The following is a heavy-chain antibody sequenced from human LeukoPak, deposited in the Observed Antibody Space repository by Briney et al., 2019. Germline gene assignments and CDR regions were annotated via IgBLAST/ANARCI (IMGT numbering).Heavy chain of an antibody. CDR2: ISSSSSYI. Sequence: GGSLRLSCAASGFTFSSYSMNWVRQAPGKGLEWVSSISSSSSYIYYADSVKGRFTISRDNAKNSLYLQMNSLRAEDTAVYYCARRIAPSYYMDVWGKGTTVTVSS. J-gene: IGHJ6*03. D-gene: IGHD6-13*01. CDR1: GFTFSSYS. CDR3: ARRIAPSYYMDV. V-gene: IGHV3-21*01.